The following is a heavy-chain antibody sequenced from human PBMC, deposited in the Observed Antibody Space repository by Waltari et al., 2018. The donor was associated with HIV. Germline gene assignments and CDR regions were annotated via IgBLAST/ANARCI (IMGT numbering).Heavy chain of an antibody. J-gene: IGHJ4*02. CDR2: IYPGDSDT. D-gene: IGHD2-15*01. V-gene: IGHV5-51*03. CDR3: ARSSPRTPTDY. Sequence: VHLVQPGAEVTQPGEYLRISCKGSGYSFINYWIGWVRQKPGKGLEWMGIIYPGDSDTIYSPSFQGQVTISADKSITTAYLQWSSLKASDTAMYYCARSSPRTPTDYWGQGTLVTVSS. CDR1: GYSFINYW.